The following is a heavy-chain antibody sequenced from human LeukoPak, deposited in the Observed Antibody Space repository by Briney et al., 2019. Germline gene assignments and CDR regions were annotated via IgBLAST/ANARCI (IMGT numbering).Heavy chain of an antibody. CDR3: ARGDGDYVCVY. Sequence: GGSLRLSCAASGFTFSSYSMNWVRQAPGKGLEWVSSISSSSSYIYYADSVKGRFTISRDNAKNSLYLQMNSLRAGDTAVYYCARGDGDYVCVYWGQGTLVTVSS. CDR2: ISSSSSYI. CDR1: GFTFSSYS. J-gene: IGHJ4*02. D-gene: IGHD4-17*01. V-gene: IGHV3-21*01.